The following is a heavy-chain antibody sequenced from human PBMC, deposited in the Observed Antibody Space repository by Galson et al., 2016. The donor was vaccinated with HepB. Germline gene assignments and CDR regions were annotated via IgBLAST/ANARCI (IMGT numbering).Heavy chain of an antibody. J-gene: IGHJ4*02. Sequence: LRLSCAASGFPFYLWGMHWLRQAPGKGLEWLAIIGHVGNAIMYADSVKGRFTISRDNSKNTLYLQMDMLRVEDTAVYYCARDLQSHFFDYWGRGVLVTVSS. CDR3: ARDLQSHFFDY. CDR1: GFPFYLWG. V-gene: IGHV3-33*01. CDR2: IGHVGNAI. D-gene: IGHD3-3*02.